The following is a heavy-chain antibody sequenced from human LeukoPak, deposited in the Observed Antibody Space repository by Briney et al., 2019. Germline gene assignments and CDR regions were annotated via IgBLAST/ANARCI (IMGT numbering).Heavy chain of an antibody. Sequence: GGSLRLSCAASGFTFSNAWMSWVRQGPGKGLEWVGHIKSKTAGGTTDYAAPVKGRFAISRDDSKNTLYLQMNSLKTEDTAVYYCTTVWRYWGQGTLVTVSS. CDR3: TTVWRY. D-gene: IGHD3-16*01. CDR2: IKSKTAGGTT. V-gene: IGHV3-15*01. CDR1: GFTFSNAW. J-gene: IGHJ4*02.